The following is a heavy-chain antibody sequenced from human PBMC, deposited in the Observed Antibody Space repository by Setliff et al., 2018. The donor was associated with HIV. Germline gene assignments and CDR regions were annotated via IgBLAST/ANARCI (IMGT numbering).Heavy chain of an antibody. CDR2: VYHSGTT. CDR1: GYSISTAYY. V-gene: IGHV4-38-2*01. CDR3: TIPASSLAPN. J-gene: IGHJ4*02. Sequence: SETLSLTCAVSGYSISTAYYWGWIRQPPGKGLEWIGSVYHSGTTYYNPSLKSRVTISVDTSNNQISLKLTSVTAADTAVYYCTIPASSLAPNWGRGTQVTVSS.